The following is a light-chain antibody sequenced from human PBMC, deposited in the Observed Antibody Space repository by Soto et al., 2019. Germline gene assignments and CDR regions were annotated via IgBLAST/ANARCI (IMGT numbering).Light chain of an antibody. CDR3: MQALQTPPWT. CDR2: LGS. CDR1: QNLLLSNGYNY. Sequence: DIVMTQSPLSLPVTPGEPASISCRSSQNLLLSNGYNYLDWYLQKPGQSPQLLIYLGSNRVSGVPDRFSGSGSGTDFTLKISRVEAEDVGVYYCMQALQTPPWTFGQGTKV. J-gene: IGKJ1*01. V-gene: IGKV2-28*01.